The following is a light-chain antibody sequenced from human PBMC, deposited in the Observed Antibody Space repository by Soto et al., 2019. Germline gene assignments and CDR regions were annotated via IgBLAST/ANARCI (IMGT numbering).Light chain of an antibody. CDR1: QSVNSN. V-gene: IGKV3-15*01. CDR3: QQYNNWPQT. J-gene: IGKJ1*01. CDR2: GAT. Sequence: EIVMTQSPATLSVSPGERATLSCRASQSVNSNLAWYQQKPGQARRLLIYGATTRATGIPARFSGSGSGTEFTLTISSLQSEDFAVYYCQQYNNWPQTFAQGTKVEIK.